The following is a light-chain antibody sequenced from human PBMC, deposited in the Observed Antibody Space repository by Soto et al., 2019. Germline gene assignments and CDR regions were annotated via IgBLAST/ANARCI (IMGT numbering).Light chain of an antibody. CDR3: QQYNTWPPIT. V-gene: IGKV3-15*01. CDR2: GAS. CDR1: QSVSRN. Sequence: EIVLTQSPGTLSLSPGERATLSCRASQSVSRNLAWYQQRPGQAPRLLIYGASIRATGIPARFSGSGSWTEFTLTISSLQSEDFAVYYCQQYNTWPPITFGQGTRLEI. J-gene: IGKJ5*01.